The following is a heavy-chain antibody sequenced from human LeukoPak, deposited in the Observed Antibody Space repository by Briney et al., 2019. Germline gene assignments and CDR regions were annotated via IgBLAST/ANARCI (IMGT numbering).Heavy chain of an antibody. CDR3: ARGIETDRVRYDFWSGAFDY. J-gene: IGHJ4*02. CDR1: GGTFSSYA. CDR2: IIPILGIA. V-gene: IGHV1-69*04. D-gene: IGHD3-3*01. Sequence: SVKVSCKASGGTFSSYAISWVRQAPGQGLEWMGRIIPILGIANYAQKFQGRVTITADKSTSTAYMELSSLRSEGTAVYYCARGIETDRVRYDFWSGAFDYWGQGTLVTVSS.